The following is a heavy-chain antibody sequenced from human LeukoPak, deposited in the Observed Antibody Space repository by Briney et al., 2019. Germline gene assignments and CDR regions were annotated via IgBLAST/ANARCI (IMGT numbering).Heavy chain of an antibody. CDR2: ISSSGSTI. Sequence: PGGSLRLSCAASGFTFSSYEMNWVRQAPGKGLEWVSYISSSGSTIYYADSVKGRFTISRDNAKNSLYLQMNSLRAEDTAVYYCARQLGYCTSTSCFGRSGTFDIWGQGTMVTVSS. J-gene: IGHJ3*02. D-gene: IGHD2-2*01. CDR3: ARQLGYCTSTSCFGRSGTFDI. CDR1: GFTFSSYE. V-gene: IGHV3-48*03.